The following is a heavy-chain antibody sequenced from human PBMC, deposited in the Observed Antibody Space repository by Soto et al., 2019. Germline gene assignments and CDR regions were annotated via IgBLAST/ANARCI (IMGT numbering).Heavy chain of an antibody. J-gene: IGHJ6*03. CDR3: ARHGKDLAAAHLETYYYMDV. D-gene: IGHD6-13*01. Sequence: SETLSLTCTVSGGSVSSSSYYWGWVRQPPGKGLEWIGSVYYSGSTNYNPSLKSRVTISVDTSKNQFSLKLSSVTAADTAVYYCARHGKDLAAAHLETYYYMDVWGKGTTVTVS. CDR2: VYYSGST. V-gene: IGHV4-39*01. CDR1: GGSVSSSSYY.